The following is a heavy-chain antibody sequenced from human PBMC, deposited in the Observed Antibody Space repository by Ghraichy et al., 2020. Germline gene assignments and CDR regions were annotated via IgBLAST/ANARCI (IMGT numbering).Heavy chain of an antibody. CDR2: IYYYGNT. Sequence: SQTLSLTCTVSGGSISSSSYFWGWIRQPPGKGLEWIGSIYYYGNTYYNPSLTSRVTISVDTSKNQFSLQLSSVTAADTAVYYCARHENIVVVTAARAFDIWGQGTMVTVSS. CDR3: ARHENIVVVTAARAFDI. D-gene: IGHD2-21*02. J-gene: IGHJ3*02. V-gene: IGHV4-39*01. CDR1: GGSISSSSYF.